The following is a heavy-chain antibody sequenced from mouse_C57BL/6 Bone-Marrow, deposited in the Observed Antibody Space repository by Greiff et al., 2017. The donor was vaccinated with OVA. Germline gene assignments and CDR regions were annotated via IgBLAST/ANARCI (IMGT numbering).Heavy chain of an antibody. CDR1: GFTFSDYG. V-gene: IGHV5-17*01. CDR2: ISSGSSTI. J-gene: IGHJ4*01. Sequence: DVHLVESGGGLVKPGGSLKLSCAASGFTFSDYGMHWVRQAPEKGLEWVAYISSGSSTIYYADTVKGRFTISRDNAKNTLFLQMTSLRSEDTAMYYCARPPYCGSSYLGAMDYWGQGTSVTVSS. D-gene: IGHD1-1*01. CDR3: ARPPYCGSSYLGAMDY.